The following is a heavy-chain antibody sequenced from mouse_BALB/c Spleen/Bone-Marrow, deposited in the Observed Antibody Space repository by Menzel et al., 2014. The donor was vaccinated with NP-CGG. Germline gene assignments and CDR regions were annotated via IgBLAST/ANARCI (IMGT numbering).Heavy chain of an antibody. Sequence: QVHVKQSAPELARPGASVKMSCKASGYTFTSFTIQWIKQRPGQGLEWIGYINPTRGYTDYNQKFKDRTTLTADKSSSTTYMQLTSLTSEDSAVYYCAREATYYACFDYWGQGTALAVSS. V-gene: IGHV1-4*02. CDR3: AREATYYACFDY. J-gene: IGHJ2*01. CDR1: GYTFTSFT. D-gene: IGHD1-1*01. CDR2: INPTRGYT.